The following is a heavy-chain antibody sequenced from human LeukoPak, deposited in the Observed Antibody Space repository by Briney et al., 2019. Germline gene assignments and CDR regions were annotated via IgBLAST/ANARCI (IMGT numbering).Heavy chain of an antibody. CDR3: ARDIQPYSSPYYYYYYYMDV. D-gene: IGHD6-13*01. Sequence: PGGSLRLSCAASGFTFSSYWMSWVRQAPGKGLEWVANIKQDGSEKYYVDSVKGRFTISRDNAKNSLYLQMNSLRAEDTAVYYCARDIQPYSSPYYYYYYYMDVWGKGTTVTVSS. J-gene: IGHJ6*03. CDR1: GFTFSSYW. V-gene: IGHV3-7*01. CDR2: IKQDGSEK.